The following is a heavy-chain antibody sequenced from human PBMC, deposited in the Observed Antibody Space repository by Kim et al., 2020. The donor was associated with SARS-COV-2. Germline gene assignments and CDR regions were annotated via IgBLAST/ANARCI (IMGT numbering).Heavy chain of an antibody. CDR3: ARSASGLIQLWTLDY. J-gene: IGHJ4*02. Sequence: GGSLRLSCAASGFTFSSYSMNWVRQAPGKGLEWVSYISSSSTIYYADSVKGRFTISRDNAKNSLYLQMNSLRAEDTAVYYCARSASGLIQLWTLDYWGQGTLVTVSS. D-gene: IGHD5-18*01. CDR1: GFTFSSYS. CDR2: ISSSSTI. V-gene: IGHV3-48*04.